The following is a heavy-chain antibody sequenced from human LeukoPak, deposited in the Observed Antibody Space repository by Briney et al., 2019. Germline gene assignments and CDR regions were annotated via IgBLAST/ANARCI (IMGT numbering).Heavy chain of an antibody. CDR1: GYTFTSYG. CDR2: ISAYNGNT. V-gene: IGHV1-18*01. D-gene: IGHD6-19*01. CDR3: ASIAVATFDY. J-gene: IGHJ4*02. Sequence: ASVKVSCKASGYTFTSYGISWVRQAPGQGLEWMGWISAYNGNTDDAQKLQGRVTMTTDTCTSTAYMELRSLRSDDTAVYYWASIAVATFDYWGQGTLVTVS.